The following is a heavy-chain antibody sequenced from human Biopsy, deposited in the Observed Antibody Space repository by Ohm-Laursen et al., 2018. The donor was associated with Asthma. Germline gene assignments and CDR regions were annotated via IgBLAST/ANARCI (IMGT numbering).Heavy chain of an antibody. CDR2: ISVYNGNT. Sequence: EASVKVSCKPSGYTFNSAGITWVRQAPGQGLEWMGWISVYNGNTKVAQKLQDRVTMITDTSTSTAYMGLRSLRSDDTAVYFCARAVDYSHYYGIDVWGQGTTVTVS. V-gene: IGHV1-18*01. J-gene: IGHJ6*02. CDR1: GYTFNSAG. D-gene: IGHD3-10*01. CDR3: ARAVDYSHYYGIDV.